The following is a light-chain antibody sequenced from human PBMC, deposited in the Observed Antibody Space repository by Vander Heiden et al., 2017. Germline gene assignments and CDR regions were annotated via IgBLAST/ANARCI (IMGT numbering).Light chain of an antibody. CDR3: AAWDDSLSGRV. V-gene: IGLV1-47*02. CDR2: DNT. J-gene: IGLJ3*02. Sequence: VTISCSGSSSNIGINYVFWYQQLPGTAPKLLIYDNTHRPSGVPERFSCSKSGTPASLAFSGLRSDDEADYYCAAWDDSLSGRVFGGGTKLTVL. CDR1: SSNIGINY.